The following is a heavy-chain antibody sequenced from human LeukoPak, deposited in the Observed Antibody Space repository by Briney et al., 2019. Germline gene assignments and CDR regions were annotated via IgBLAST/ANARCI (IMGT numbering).Heavy chain of an antibody. CDR1: GGSISSYY. Sequence: SETLSLTCTVSGGSISSYYWSRIRQPPGKGLERIGEINHSGSTNYNPSLKSRVTISVDTSKNQFSLKLSSVTAADTAVYYCARVGPFGYSSSPPRNWFDPWGQGTLVTVSS. J-gene: IGHJ5*02. CDR3: ARVGPFGYSSSPPRNWFDP. V-gene: IGHV4-34*01. CDR2: INHSGST. D-gene: IGHD6-13*01.